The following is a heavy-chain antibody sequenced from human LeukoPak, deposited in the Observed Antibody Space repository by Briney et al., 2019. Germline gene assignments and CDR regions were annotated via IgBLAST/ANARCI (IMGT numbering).Heavy chain of an antibody. D-gene: IGHD3-9*01. V-gene: IGHV1-18*04. CDR1: GYTFTGYY. J-gene: IGHJ4*02. CDR3: ARERILTGYYTYFDY. CDR2: ISAYNGNT. Sequence: GASVKVSCKASGYTFTGYYMHWVRQAPGQGLEWMGWISAYNGNTNYAQKLQGRVTISVDTSKNQFSLKLSSVTAADTAVYYCARERILTGYYTYFDYWGQGTLVTVSS.